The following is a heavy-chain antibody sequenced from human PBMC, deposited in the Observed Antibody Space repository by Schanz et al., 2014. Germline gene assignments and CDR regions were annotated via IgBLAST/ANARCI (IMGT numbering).Heavy chain of an antibody. J-gene: IGHJ6*02. D-gene: IGHD1-26*01. V-gene: IGHV4-59*08. CDR1: GVSIGGYY. Sequence: QVQLQESGPGLVKPSETLSLTCTVSGVSIGGYYWSWIRQPPGKGLEWIGYIFFSGSTTYNPSFNRGVTIAVDIPKNEFALTLGFVTAADTAVYYCARLGVGDKAYYYYGTDVWGQGTTVLVSS. CDR2: IFFSGST. CDR3: ARLGVGDKAYYYYGTDV.